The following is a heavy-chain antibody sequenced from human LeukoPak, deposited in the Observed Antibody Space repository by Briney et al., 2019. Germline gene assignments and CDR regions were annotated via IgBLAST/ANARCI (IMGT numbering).Heavy chain of an antibody. CDR3: ATRGYCDSSGYDY. D-gene: IGHD3-22*01. Sequence: SETLSLTCTVSGGSISSSSYYWGWIRQPPGKGLEWIGSIYYSGSTYYNPSLKSRVTISVDTSKNQFSLKLSSVTAADTAVYYCATRGYCDSSGYDYWGQGTLVTVSS. J-gene: IGHJ4*02. CDR2: IYYSGST. CDR1: GGSISSSSYY. V-gene: IGHV4-39*01.